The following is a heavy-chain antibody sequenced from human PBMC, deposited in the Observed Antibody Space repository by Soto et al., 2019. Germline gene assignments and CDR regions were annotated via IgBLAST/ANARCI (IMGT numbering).Heavy chain of an antibody. V-gene: IGHV3-23*01. Sequence: EVQLLESGGGLVQPGGSLRLSCEASGFSFSSYALSWVRQAPGEGLEWVSTFSAGGRAYYADSVKGRFTIAKDFSKNTLHLQTNSLRAEDTAVYYCAKESMPEHYGDTLFDHWGQGTRVTVSS. J-gene: IGHJ4*02. D-gene: IGHD4-17*01. CDR3: AKESMPEHYGDTLFDH. CDR2: FSAGGRA. CDR1: GFSFSSYA.